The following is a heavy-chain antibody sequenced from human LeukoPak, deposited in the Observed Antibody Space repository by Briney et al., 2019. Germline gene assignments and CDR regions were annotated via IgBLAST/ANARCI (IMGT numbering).Heavy chain of an antibody. D-gene: IGHD6-13*01. CDR1: GGSISSYY. CDR3: AREPSPRIAAAGNSYYFDY. V-gene: IGHV4-59*12. Sequence: SETLSLTCTASGGSISSYYWSWIRQPPGKGLEWIGYIYYSGSTNYNPSLKSRVTISVDTSKNQFSLKLSSVTAADTAVYYCAREPSPRIAAAGNSYYFDYWGQGTLVTVSS. CDR2: IYYSGST. J-gene: IGHJ4*02.